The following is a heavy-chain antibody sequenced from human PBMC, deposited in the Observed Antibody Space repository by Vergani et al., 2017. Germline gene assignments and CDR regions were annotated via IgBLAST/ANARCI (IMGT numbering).Heavy chain of an antibody. Sequence: QVQLQESGPGLVKPSETLSLTCTVSGGSISSYYWSWIRQPPGKGLEWIGYIYYSGSTNYNPSLKSRVTISVDTSKNQFSLKLSSVTAADTAVYYCARDFGPRGGDVPWGQGTLVTVSS. V-gene: IGHV4-59*01. CDR1: GGSISSYY. CDR2: IYYSGST. J-gene: IGHJ5*02. CDR3: ARDFGPRGGDVP. D-gene: IGHD2-21*01.